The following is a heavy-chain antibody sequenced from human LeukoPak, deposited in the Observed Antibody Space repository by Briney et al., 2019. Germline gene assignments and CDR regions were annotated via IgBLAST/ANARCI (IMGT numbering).Heavy chain of an antibody. V-gene: IGHV3-21*01. CDR1: GFTFSRYT. CDR3: AREDSRRELDC. CDR2: ISSSNSHI. J-gene: IGHJ4*02. D-gene: IGHD3-10*01. Sequence: PGGSLRLSCAASGFTFSRYTMNWVRQAPGKGPEWVSSISSSNSHIYYADSVKGRFTISRGNAKNSLYLQINSLRAEDTAVYFCAREDSRRELDCWGQGTLVTVSS.